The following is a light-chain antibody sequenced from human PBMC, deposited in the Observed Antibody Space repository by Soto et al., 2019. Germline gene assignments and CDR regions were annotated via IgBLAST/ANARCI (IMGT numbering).Light chain of an antibody. CDR1: RSLLHSDGYNY. J-gene: IGKJ3*01. Sequence: DIVMTQSPLSLSVTPGEPASISCRSSRSLLHSDGYNYLDWYLQKPGQSPQLLIYLGSNRASGVPDRLSGSGSGTDFTLKISRVEAEDVGVYYCTQGLQTPFTFGPGTKVDI. CDR3: TQGLQTPFT. CDR2: LGS. V-gene: IGKV2-28*01.